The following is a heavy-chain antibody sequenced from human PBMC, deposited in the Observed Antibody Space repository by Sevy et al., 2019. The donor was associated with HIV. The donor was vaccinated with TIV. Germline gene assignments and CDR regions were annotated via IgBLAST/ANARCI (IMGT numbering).Heavy chain of an antibody. V-gene: IGHV1-46*03. Sequence: ASVKVSCKAYGYTFTSYYMHWVRQAPGQGLEWMGIINPSGGSTSYAQKFQGRVTMTRDTSTSIVYMELSSLRSEDTAVYYCAREGSSTSENYYYYYMDVWGKGTTVTVSS. J-gene: IGHJ6*03. D-gene: IGHD2-2*01. CDR2: INPSGGST. CDR3: AREGSSTSENYYYYYMDV. CDR1: GYTFTSYY.